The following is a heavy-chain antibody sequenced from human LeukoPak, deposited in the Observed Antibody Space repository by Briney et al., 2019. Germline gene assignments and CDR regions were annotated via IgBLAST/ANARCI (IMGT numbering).Heavy chain of an antibody. V-gene: IGHV1-69*05. CDR2: IIPIFGTA. J-gene: IGHJ4*02. Sequence: SVKVSCKASGGTFSSYAISWVRQAPGQGLEWMGGIIPIFGTANYAQKFQGRVTITTDESTSTAYTELSSLRSEDTAVYYCAISIAARPFDYWGQGTLVTVSS. CDR1: GGTFSSYA. CDR3: AISIAARPFDY. D-gene: IGHD6-6*01.